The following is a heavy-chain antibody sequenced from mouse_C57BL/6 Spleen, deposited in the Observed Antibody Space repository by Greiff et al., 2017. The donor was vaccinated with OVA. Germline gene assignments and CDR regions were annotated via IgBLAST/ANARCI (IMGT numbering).Heavy chain of an antibody. CDR2: INPSTGGT. CDR1: GYSFTGYY. J-gene: IGHJ2*01. CDR3: ARCRSNCCDY. V-gene: IGHV1-42*01. D-gene: IGHD2-5*01. Sequence: VQLQQSGPELVKPGASVKISCKASGYSFTGYYMNWVKQSPEKSLEWIGEINPSTGGTTYNQKFKAKATLTVDKSSSTAYMQLKSLTSEDSAVYYCARCRSNCCDYWGQGTPLTVSA.